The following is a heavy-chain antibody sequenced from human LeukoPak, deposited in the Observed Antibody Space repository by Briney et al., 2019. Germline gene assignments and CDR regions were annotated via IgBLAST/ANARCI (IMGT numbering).Heavy chain of an antibody. Sequence: SETLSLTCTVSGGSISSYYWSWIRQPPGKGLEWIGRIYTSGSTKYNPSLKSRLTISLDTSKNQFSVRLTSVTAADTAVYYCARGDDNRGYSLDYWGQGILVTVSS. CDR3: ARGDDNRGYSLDY. J-gene: IGHJ4*02. CDR1: GGSISSYY. CDR2: IYTSGST. D-gene: IGHD3-22*01. V-gene: IGHV4-4*08.